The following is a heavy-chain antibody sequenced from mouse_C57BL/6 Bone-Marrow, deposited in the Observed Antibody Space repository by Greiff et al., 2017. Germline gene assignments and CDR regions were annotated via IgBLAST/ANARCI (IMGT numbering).Heavy chain of an antibody. D-gene: IGHD2-5*01. CDR1: GFNIKDDY. V-gene: IGHV14-4*01. Sequence: VQLQQSGAELVRPGASVKLSCTASGFNIKDDYMHWVKQRPEQGLEWIGWIDPENGDTEYASKFQGKATITADTSSTTAYLQLSSLTSEDTAVYYCTSNDDYSSPYSIDYWGQGTSVTVSS. CDR3: TSNDDYSSPYSIDY. J-gene: IGHJ2*02. CDR2: IDPENGDT.